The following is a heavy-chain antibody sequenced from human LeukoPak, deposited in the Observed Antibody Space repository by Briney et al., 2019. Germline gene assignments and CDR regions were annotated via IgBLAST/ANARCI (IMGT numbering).Heavy chain of an antibody. CDR2: ISYGGSNK. CDR1: GFTFSNYA. V-gene: IGHV3-30-3*01. Sequence: PGGSLRLSCAASGFTFSNYAVHWVRQAPGKGLEWVAVISYGGSNKYYANSVKGRFTISRDNSKNTLYVQMDSLRAEDTAVYYCARESKESYGSSFYFWGQGTLVTVSS. CDR3: ARESKESYGSSFYF. D-gene: IGHD3-10*01. J-gene: IGHJ4*02.